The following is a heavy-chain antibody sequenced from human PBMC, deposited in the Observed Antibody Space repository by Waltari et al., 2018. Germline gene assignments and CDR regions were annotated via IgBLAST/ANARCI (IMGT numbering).Heavy chain of an antibody. J-gene: IGHJ5*02. CDR1: GFSLSNFG. Sequence: QVQLVESGGGVVQPGMSLRLSCAASGFSLSNFGRHWVRQAPGKGLEWVALIWFDGSKTYYADSVRGRFTISRDNSKNTLYLDIHSLRVDDTAIYFCAKDAFGNTYLDHWGQGTLVTVSS. V-gene: IGHV3-33*06. CDR2: IWFDGSKT. D-gene: IGHD3-10*01. CDR3: AKDAFGNTYLDH.